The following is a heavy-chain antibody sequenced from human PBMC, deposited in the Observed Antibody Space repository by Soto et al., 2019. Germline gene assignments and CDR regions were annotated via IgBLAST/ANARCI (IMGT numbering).Heavy chain of an antibody. J-gene: IGHJ6*02. D-gene: IGHD3-3*01. Sequence: ASVKVSCKASGYTFTNFPMHWVRQAPGQRLEWMGWINAGNDNTKYSQKFQGRVTITRDTSASTAYMELSSLRSEDTAVYYCASAYSRLRFLAMDVCGQGTAVTVSS. CDR3: ASAYSRLRFLAMDV. CDR2: INAGNDNT. V-gene: IGHV1-3*01. CDR1: GYTFTNFP.